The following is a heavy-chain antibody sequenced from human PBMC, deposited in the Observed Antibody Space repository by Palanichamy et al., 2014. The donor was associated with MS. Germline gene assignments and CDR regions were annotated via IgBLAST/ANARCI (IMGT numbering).Heavy chain of an antibody. CDR1: GFTFSSYW. D-gene: IGHD6-19*01. V-gene: IGHV3-7*01. CDR3: ARGVGSIAVD. J-gene: IGHJ4*02. CDR2: INEAGSDK. Sequence: EVQLVESGGGLVQPGGSLRLSCAASGFTFSSYWMSWVRQAPGKGLEWVATINEAGSDKYYVDSVKGRFTVSRDNAKNSLYLQMNSLRVEDTAVYYCARGVGSIAVDWGQGTLVIVSS.